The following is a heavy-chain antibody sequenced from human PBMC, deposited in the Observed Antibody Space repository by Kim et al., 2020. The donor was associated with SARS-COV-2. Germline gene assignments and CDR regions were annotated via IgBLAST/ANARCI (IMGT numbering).Heavy chain of an antibody. CDR3: ASGGYSSSWIYGMDV. J-gene: IGHJ6*02. CDR1: GFTFSSYA. D-gene: IGHD6-13*01. V-gene: IGHV3-30*04. Sequence: GGSLRLSCAASGFTFSSYAMHWVRQAPGKGLEWVAVISYDGSNKYYADSVKGRFTISRDNSKNTLYLQMNSLRAEDTAVYYCASGGYSSSWIYGMDVWGQGTTVTVSS. CDR2: ISYDGSNK.